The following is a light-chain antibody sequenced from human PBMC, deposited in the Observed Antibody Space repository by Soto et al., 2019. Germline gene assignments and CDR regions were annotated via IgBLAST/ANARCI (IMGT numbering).Light chain of an antibody. V-gene: IGKV3D-20*02. J-gene: IGKJ5*01. Sequence: EIVLTQSPGTLSLSPGERATLSCRASQSVSSSYLAWYQLKPGQAPRLLIYDAFNRATGIPARFSGSGSGTDFTLAISSLEPEDFAVYYCHQRSSWPITFGQGTRLEIK. CDR2: DAF. CDR1: QSVSSSY. CDR3: HQRSSWPIT.